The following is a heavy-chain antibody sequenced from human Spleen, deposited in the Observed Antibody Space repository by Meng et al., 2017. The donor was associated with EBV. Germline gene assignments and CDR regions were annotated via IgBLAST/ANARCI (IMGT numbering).Heavy chain of an antibody. J-gene: IGHJ5*01. D-gene: IGHD2-15*01. CDR2: IGGSGGII. CDR3: AKSRGWDLLAWLDS. Sequence: EVQLVESGGGVVRPGXXXXVSCTFSGFSFNTYGVAWVRQAPGKGPEWVAGIGGSGGIINYADSVKGRFTISTDKSKNTLFLQMNSLRVEDTAIYYCAKSRGWDLLAWLDSWGHGTLVTVSS. V-gene: IGHV3-23*04. CDR1: GFSFNTYG.